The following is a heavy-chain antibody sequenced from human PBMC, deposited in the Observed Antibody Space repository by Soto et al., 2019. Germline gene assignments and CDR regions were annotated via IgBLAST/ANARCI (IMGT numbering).Heavy chain of an antibody. J-gene: IGHJ2*01. CDR1: DGSISNSNYY. Sequence: QLQLQESGPGVLKPSETLSLTCSVSDGSISNSNYYWAWIRQPPGKGLEWIGSIYYSGTTYYKPSRKSRVTIFVNTSKNQFSLRVNSVTAADTAVYYCARRDFYGGNFDLWGRGTLVNVSS. CDR3: ARRDFYGGNFDL. CDR2: IYYSGTT. V-gene: IGHV4-39*01. D-gene: IGHD4-17*01.